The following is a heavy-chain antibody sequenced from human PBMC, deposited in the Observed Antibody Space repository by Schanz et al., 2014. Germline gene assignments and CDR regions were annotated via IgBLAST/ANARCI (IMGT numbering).Heavy chain of an antibody. D-gene: IGHD5-12*01. J-gene: IGHJ3*01. CDR1: GFTFSSYA. CDR2: ISGGGGGYR. CDR3: ARDGGRDGYNLAFDV. Sequence: EVQLLESGGGLVQPGGSLRLSCAVSGFTFSSYAMSWVRQAPGKGLEWVSTISGGGGGYRPYADSVKGRFTISRDSSKNTLFLQMNSLRAEDTAVYFCARDGGRDGYNLAFDVWGQGTLVTVSS. V-gene: IGHV3-23*01.